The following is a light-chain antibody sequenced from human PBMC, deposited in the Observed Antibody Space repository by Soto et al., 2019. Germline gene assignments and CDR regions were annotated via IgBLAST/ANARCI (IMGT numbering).Light chain of an antibody. CDR3: PQYNNWPLT. CDR1: QNVNNN. CDR2: GAS. J-gene: IGKJ4*01. Sequence: EIVMTQSPATLSVSPRERATLSCRASQNVNNNLAWYQQKPGQGPRLLIYGASSRATGIPARFSGSGSGTGFTLSISSLQSEDFAIYYCPQYNNWPLTFGGGTKVEIK. V-gene: IGKV3-15*01.